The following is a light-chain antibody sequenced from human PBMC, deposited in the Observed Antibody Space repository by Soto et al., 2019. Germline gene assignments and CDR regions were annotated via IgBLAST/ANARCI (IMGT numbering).Light chain of an antibody. V-gene: IGLV6-57*03. CDR3: HSYESNNVV. CDR1: SGSIASNY. CDR2: EDN. J-gene: IGLJ3*02. Sequence: NFMLTQPHYVSESPGKTVIISCTRSSGSIASNYVQWYQQRPGSAPTIVIYEDNQRPSGVPDRFSGSVDSSSNSASLTISGLQTEDEADYYCHSYESNNVVFGGGTKLTVL.